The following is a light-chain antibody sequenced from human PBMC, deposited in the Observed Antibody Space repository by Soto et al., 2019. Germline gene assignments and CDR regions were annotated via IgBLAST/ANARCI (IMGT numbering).Light chain of an antibody. Sequence: DIQMTQPPSTLSASVGDRVTITCRASQSINTWLAWYRQKPGKAPNLLIYKASSLESGVPSRFSGSGSGTEFTLTISSLQPDDFATYYCQQYNTYPWTFGQGTKVEIK. J-gene: IGKJ1*01. CDR2: KAS. V-gene: IGKV1-5*03. CDR1: QSINTW. CDR3: QQYNTYPWT.